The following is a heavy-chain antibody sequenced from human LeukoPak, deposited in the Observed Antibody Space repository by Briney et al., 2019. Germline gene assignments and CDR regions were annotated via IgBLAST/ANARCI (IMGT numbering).Heavy chain of an antibody. Sequence: SETLSLTCTVSGGSISSYYWSWIRQPAGKGLEWIGRIYTSGSTNYNPSLKSRVTMSVDTSKNQFSLKLSSVTAADTAVYYCARDPTAAAGLNWFDPWGQGTLVTASS. V-gene: IGHV4-4*07. D-gene: IGHD6-13*01. J-gene: IGHJ5*02. CDR1: GGSISSYY. CDR3: ARDPTAAAGLNWFDP. CDR2: IYTSGST.